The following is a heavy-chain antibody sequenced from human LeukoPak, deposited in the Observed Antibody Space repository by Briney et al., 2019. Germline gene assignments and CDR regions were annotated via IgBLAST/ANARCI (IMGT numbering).Heavy chain of an antibody. CDR3: ASLTAMGPYYFDY. J-gene: IGHJ4*02. V-gene: IGHV1-69*04. Sequence: SVKVSCKASGGTFSSYAISWVRQAPGQGLEWMGRIIPILGIANYAQKFQGRVTITADKSTSTAYMELSSLRSEDTAVYYCASLTAMGPYYFDYWGQGTLVTVSS. CDR1: GGTFSSYA. D-gene: IGHD5-18*01. CDR2: IIPILGIA.